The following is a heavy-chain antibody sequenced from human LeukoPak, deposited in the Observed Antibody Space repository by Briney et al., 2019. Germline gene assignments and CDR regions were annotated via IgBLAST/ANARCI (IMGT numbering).Heavy chain of an antibody. CDR1: GGSFSGYY. Sequence: SETLSLTCAVYGGSFSGYYWSWIRQPPGKGLEWIGEIDHSGSTNYNPSLKSRVAISVDTSKNQFSLKLSSVTAADTAVYYCAREEYDSSGYSDSWGQGTLVTVSS. V-gene: IGHV4-34*01. CDR3: AREEYDSSGYSDS. J-gene: IGHJ4*02. D-gene: IGHD3-22*01. CDR2: IDHSGST.